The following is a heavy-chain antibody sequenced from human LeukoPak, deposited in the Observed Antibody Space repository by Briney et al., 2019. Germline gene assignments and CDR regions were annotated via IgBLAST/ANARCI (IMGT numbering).Heavy chain of an antibody. CDR2: LNPQTGGT. V-gene: IGHV1-2*02. Sequence: GESLKVSCKASGYAFSAYYMHWVRQAPGQGLEWMGWLNPQTGGTHFAQKFQGRVTFTRDTSISTAYMAMSRLRSDDTAVFYCARGSRYHDWLSPLDSWGQGTLVTVSS. CDR3: ARGSRYHDWLSPLDS. D-gene: IGHD3-9*01. J-gene: IGHJ4*02. CDR1: GYAFSAYY.